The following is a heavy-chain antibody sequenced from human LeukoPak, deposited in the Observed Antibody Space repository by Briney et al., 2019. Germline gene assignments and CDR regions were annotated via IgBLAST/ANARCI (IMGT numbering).Heavy chain of an antibody. CDR1: GGSISSYY. D-gene: IGHD2-2*01. Sequence: SETLSLTCTVSGGSISSYYWSWIRQPPGKGLEWIGYIYTSGSTNYNPSLKSRVTISVDTSKNQFFLKLSSVTAADTAVYYCARSEPHHRQTGDCSSTSCYRPFDYWGQGTLVTVSS. J-gene: IGHJ4*02. CDR3: ARSEPHHRQTGDCSSTSCYRPFDY. V-gene: IGHV4-4*09. CDR2: IYTSGST.